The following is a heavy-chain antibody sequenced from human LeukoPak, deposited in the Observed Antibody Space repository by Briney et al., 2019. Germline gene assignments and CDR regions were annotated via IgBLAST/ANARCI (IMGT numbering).Heavy chain of an antibody. D-gene: IGHD3-22*01. Sequence: SVKVSCKASGGTFSSYAISWVRQAPGQGLEWMGGIIPIFGTANYAQRFQGRVTITADESTSTAYMELSSLRSEDTAVYYCTRAKDYYDSSGYYHWGQGTLVTVSS. J-gene: IGHJ4*02. V-gene: IGHV1-69*13. CDR2: IIPIFGTA. CDR3: TRAKDYYDSSGYYH. CDR1: GGTFSSYA.